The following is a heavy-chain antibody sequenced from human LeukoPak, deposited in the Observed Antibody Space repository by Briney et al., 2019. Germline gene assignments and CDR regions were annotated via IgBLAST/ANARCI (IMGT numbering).Heavy chain of an antibody. J-gene: IGHJ6*02. CDR2: IIPIFGTA. V-gene: IGHV1-69*13. D-gene: IGHD1-26*01. CDR3: ARGREGAGSYGMDV. CDR1: GGTFSSYA. Sequence: GASVKVSCKASGGTFSSYAISWVRQAPGQGLEWMGGIIPIFGTANYAQKFQGRVTITADESTSTAYVELSSLRSEDTAVYYCARGREGAGSYGMDVWGQGTTVTVSS.